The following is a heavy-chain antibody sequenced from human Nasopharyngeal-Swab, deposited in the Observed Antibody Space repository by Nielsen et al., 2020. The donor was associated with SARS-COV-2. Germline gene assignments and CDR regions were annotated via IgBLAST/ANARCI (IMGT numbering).Heavy chain of an antibody. V-gene: IGHV3-30*03. J-gene: IGHJ4*02. CDR3: AREGYKYDSSGSYAGFYFDY. D-gene: IGHD3-22*01. CDR2: MSHAGSNE. CDR1: GFTFSNYA. Sequence: GGSLRLSCAASGFTFSNYAMHWVRQAPGKGLEWVAVMSHAGSNEYSADSVKGRVTISRDNSENPLFLQMESLRAEDTAVYYCAREGYKYDSSGSYAGFYFDYWGQGSLVTVSS.